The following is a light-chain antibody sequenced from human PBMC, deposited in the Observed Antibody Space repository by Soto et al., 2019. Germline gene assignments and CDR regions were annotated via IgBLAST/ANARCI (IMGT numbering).Light chain of an antibody. V-gene: IGLV7-46*01. J-gene: IGLJ3*02. CDR3: LLTYNTARV. Sequence: QAVVTQEPSLTVSPGGTVTLTCGSNTGAVTSGQFPYWFQQKPGQAPRTLIYDTNNKYSWTPAHFSGSLLGDKAALTLTGAQPEDEAEYYCLLTYNTARVFGGGTKVTVL. CDR2: DTN. CDR1: TGAVTSGQF.